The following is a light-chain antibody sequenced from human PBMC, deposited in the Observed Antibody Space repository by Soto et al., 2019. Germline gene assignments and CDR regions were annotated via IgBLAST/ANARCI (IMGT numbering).Light chain of an antibody. CDR1: QSISSW. CDR3: QQYNSYPT. Sequence: DIQMSQSPSTLSASVGDRVTITCRASQSISSWLAWYQQKPGKAPKLLIYDASSLESGVPSRFSGSGSGTEFTLTISSLQPDAFATYYCQQYNSYPTFGQGTKVEIK. J-gene: IGKJ1*01. V-gene: IGKV1-5*01. CDR2: DAS.